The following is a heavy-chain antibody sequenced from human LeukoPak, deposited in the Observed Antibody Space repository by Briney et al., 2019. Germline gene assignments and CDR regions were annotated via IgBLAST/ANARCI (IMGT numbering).Heavy chain of an antibody. Sequence: GGSLRLSCAASGFTFSSYAMNWVRQAPGKGLEWVSTISHSGGDTYYADSVKGRFTISRDNSKNTLYLQMNSLRAEDTAVYYCARNFYPYSSYGMDVWGHGTTVTVSS. CDR2: ISHSGGDT. D-gene: IGHD2/OR15-2a*01. V-gene: IGHV3-23*01. CDR3: ARNFYPYSSYGMDV. J-gene: IGHJ6*02. CDR1: GFTFSSYA.